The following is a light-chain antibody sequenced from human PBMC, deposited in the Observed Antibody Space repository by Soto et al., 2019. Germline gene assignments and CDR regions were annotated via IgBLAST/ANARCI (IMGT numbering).Light chain of an antibody. CDR1: PSVSSSY. V-gene: IGKV3-20*01. J-gene: IGKJ1*01. CDR3: QQDGSSPWT. CDR2: GAS. Sequence: EIVLTQSPGTLSLSPGERATLACRASPSVSSSYLAWYQQKPGQAPRLLIYGASSRATGIPDRFSGSGSGTDFTLTISRLEPEDFAVYYCQQDGSSPWTFGHGTKVEIK.